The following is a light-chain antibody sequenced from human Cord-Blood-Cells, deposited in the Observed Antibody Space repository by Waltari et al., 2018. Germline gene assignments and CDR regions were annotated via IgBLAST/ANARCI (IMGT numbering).Light chain of an antibody. CDR2: QDR. CDR1: KLGDKY. J-gene: IGLJ2*01. Sequence: SYELTQPPSVSVSPGQTASIPCSGDKLGDKYACWYQQKPGQYPVLVIYQDRKRPSGIPERCSGANSGNTATLTISGTQAMDEADYYWQAWDSSTVVFGGGTKLTVL. V-gene: IGLV3-1*01. CDR3: QAWDSSTVV.